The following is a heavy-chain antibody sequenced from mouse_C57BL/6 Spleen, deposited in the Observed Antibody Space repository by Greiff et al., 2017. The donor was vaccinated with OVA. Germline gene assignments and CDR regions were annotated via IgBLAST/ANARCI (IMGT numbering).Heavy chain of an antibody. CDR2: INPNYGTT. J-gene: IGHJ4*01. V-gene: IGHV1-39*01. Sequence: EVQLQQSGPELVKPGASVKISCKASGYSFTDYNMNWVKQSNGESLEWIGVINPNYGTTSYNQKFKGKATLTVDQSSSTAYMQLNSLTSEDSAVYYCAPYYYGSSHYAMDYWGQGTSVTVSS. D-gene: IGHD1-1*01. CDR1: GYSFTDYN. CDR3: APYYYGSSHYAMDY.